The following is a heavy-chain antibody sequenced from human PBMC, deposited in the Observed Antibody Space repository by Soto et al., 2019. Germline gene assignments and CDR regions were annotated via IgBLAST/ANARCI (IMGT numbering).Heavy chain of an antibody. CDR2: IYHSGST. CDR1: SGSISSSNW. J-gene: IGHJ6*03. D-gene: IGHD3-9*01. CDR3: AREDILAGYYDYYYYYMDV. Sequence: QVQLQDSGPGLVKPSGTLSLTCAVSSGSISSSNWWSWVRQPPGKGLEWIGEIYHSGSTNYNPSLMSRVAISVDKSKNQFSRKRSSVTAADTAVYYCAREDILAGYYDYYYYYMDVWGKGTTVTVSS. V-gene: IGHV4-4*02.